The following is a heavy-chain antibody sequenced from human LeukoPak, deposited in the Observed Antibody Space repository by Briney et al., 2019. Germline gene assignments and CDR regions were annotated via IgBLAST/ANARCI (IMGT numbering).Heavy chain of an antibody. CDR2: IRYDGSNT. CDR3: AKGRGAFDN. CDR1: GFTFNNYG. J-gene: IGHJ4*02. V-gene: IGHV3-30*02. D-gene: IGHD3-10*01. Sequence: GGSLRLSCAASGFTFNNYGMHWVRQAPGKGLEWVAFIRYDGSNTYYADSVKGRFTISRDNSKNTLYLQMNGLRAEDTAVYYCAKGRGAFDNWGQGTLVTVSS.